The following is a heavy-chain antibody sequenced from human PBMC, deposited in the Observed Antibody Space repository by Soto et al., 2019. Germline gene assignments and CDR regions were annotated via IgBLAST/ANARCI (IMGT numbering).Heavy chain of an antibody. CDR2: IIPIFGTA. CDR1: GGTFSSYA. J-gene: IGHJ4*02. Sequence: SVKVSCKASGGTFSSYAISWVRQAPGQGLEWMGGIIPIFGTANYAQKFQGRVTITADKSTSTAYMELSSLRSEDTAVYYCATSASYEPQELDYWGQGTLVTVSS. V-gene: IGHV1-69*06. D-gene: IGHD1-26*01. CDR3: ATSASYEPQELDY.